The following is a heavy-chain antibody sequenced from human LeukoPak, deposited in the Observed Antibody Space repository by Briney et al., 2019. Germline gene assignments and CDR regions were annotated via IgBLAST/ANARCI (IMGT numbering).Heavy chain of an antibody. D-gene: IGHD2-8*01. CDR1: GFSLSSHG. J-gene: IGHJ2*01. Sequence: GGSLRLSCVVSGFSLSSHGMHWVRQAPGKGLEDVSAISSNGISTFYANSVKGRFTVSRDDSKNTVYLQMGSQRAEDMAVYYCVKWTNYYFALWGRGTLVTVSS. CDR3: VKWTNYYFAL. CDR2: ISSNGIST. V-gene: IGHV3-64*01.